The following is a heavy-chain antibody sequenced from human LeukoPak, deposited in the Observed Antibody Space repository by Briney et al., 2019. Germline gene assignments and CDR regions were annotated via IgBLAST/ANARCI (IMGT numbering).Heavy chain of an antibody. CDR3: ARVPYDFWSGYYQLDFYY. CDR2: INPNSGGT. D-gene: IGHD3-3*01. Sequence: ASVKVSCKASGYTFTGYYMHWVRQAPGQGLEWMGWINPNSGGTNYAQKFQGRVTMTRDTSISTAYMELSRLRSDDTAVYYCARVPYDFWSGYYQLDFYYWGQGTLVTVSS. CDR1: GYTFTGYY. J-gene: IGHJ4*02. V-gene: IGHV1-2*02.